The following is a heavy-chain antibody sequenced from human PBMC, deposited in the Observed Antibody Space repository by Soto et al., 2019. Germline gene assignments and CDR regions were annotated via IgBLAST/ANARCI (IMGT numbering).Heavy chain of an antibody. CDR2: IYWDGDK. D-gene: IGHD3-10*01. CDR1: GFSFNRSGMS. CDR3: AHSQADSPDYYRQFAF. Sequence: QITLKESGPPLVKPTQTLTLTCTFSGFSFNRSGMSVGWIRQPPGKGLEWLALIYWDGDKRYSPSLKTRLAISKDASRSQVVLTMTDLDPVDTATYYCAHSQADSPDYYRQFAFWGQGTRVTVSS. V-gene: IGHV2-5*02. J-gene: IGHJ4*02.